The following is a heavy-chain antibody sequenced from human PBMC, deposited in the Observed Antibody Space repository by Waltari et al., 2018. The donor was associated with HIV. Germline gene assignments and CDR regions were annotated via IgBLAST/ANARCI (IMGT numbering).Heavy chain of an antibody. Sequence: QLQLQESGPGLVKPSETLSLNCTVSGGSISSSNYYWGWIRRPSGKSLEWIGSIYHTGSTNYNPSVKSRVTISEDMSNNQFSLKMISVTAADSAIYYCATVSSGWSIFKIWGQGTLVTVSS. CDR1: GGSISSSNYY. D-gene: IGHD6-19*01. CDR3: ATVSSGWSIFKI. J-gene: IGHJ4*02. CDR2: IYHTGST. V-gene: IGHV4-39*01.